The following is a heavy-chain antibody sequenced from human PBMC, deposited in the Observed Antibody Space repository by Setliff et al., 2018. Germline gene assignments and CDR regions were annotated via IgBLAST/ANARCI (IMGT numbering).Heavy chain of an antibody. CDR1: GYTFTSYD. D-gene: IGHD2-15*01. J-gene: IGHJ6*02. CDR2: MNPNSGNT. V-gene: IGHV1-8*02. Sequence: ASVKVSCKVSGYTFTSYDINWVRQATGQGLEWMGWMNPNSGNTGYAQKFQGRVTMTRNTSISTAYMELSSLRSEDTAVYYCATYCSGGSCYSFLYNYYYYGMDVWGQGTTVTVSS. CDR3: ATYCSGGSCYSFLYNYYYYGMDV.